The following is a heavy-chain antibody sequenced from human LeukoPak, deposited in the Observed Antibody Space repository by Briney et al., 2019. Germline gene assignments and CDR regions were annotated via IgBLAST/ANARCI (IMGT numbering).Heavy chain of an antibody. D-gene: IGHD2-15*01. J-gene: IGHJ5*02. CDR2: IYYGGST. CDR1: GGSISSSDYY. CDR3: ARALGYCSGGSCTRGYNWFDP. V-gene: IGHV4-39*01. Sequence: PSETLSLTCTVSGGSISSSDYYWGWIRQPPGKGLEWIGSIYYGGSTYYNPSLKSRVSISVDTSMNQFSLKLSFVTTADTAVYYCARALGYCSGGSCTRGYNWFDPWGQGTLVTVPS.